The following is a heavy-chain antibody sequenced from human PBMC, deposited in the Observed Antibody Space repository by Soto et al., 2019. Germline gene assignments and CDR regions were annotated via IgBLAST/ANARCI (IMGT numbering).Heavy chain of an antibody. V-gene: IGHV3-33*01. J-gene: IGHJ6*02. CDR1: GFTFNTYG. Sequence: PWGSRRLSCEGSGFTFNTYGIHWVRQAPGKGLEWVAVIWDDGTDKYYGDSVKGRFTVSRDNSKNTVYLQMNTLRAEDTAVYYCGRMVGHYYGRDVWGQGTPVIVSS. CDR2: IWDDGTDK. CDR3: GRMVGHYYGRDV. D-gene: IGHD2-15*01.